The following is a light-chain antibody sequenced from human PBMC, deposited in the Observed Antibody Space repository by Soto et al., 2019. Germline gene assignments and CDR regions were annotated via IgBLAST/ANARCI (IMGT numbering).Light chain of an antibody. CDR1: SSDVGGYNY. Sequence: QSVLTQPASVSGSPGQSITISCTGTSSDVGGYNYVSWYQQHPGKAPKLMIYDVNNRPSGVSNRFSGSKSGNTASLTISGLKAEDEADYYCSSYTSSSTVVFGGGTKLTVL. CDR3: SSYTSSSTVV. V-gene: IGLV2-14*01. J-gene: IGLJ2*01. CDR2: DVN.